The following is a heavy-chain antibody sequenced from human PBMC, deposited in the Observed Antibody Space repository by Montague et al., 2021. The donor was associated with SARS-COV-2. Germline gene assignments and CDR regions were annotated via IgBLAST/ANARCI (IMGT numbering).Heavy chain of an antibody. J-gene: IGHJ4*02. CDR2: MYDSDTT. V-gene: IGHV4-61*01. CDR3: ARAANILSGFYNHPFEY. CDR1: GGSVISDTYV. D-gene: IGHD3-9*01. Sequence: ETLSLTCTVAGGSVISDTYVWSWIRQPPGKGLEWIADMYDSDTTXNNPSFWSRVSMSSDRSKNQFSLKLTSVTPADTAVYYCARAANILSGFYNHPFEYWGQGSLVTVSS.